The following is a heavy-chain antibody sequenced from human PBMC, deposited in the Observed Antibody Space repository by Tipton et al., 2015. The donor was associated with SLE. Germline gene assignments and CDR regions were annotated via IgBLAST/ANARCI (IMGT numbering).Heavy chain of an antibody. J-gene: IGHJ3*01. CDR1: GGSISSYY. CDR3: ARAGGNSLALHV. D-gene: IGHD4-23*01. CDR2: VYYNVRT. Sequence: TLSLTCTVSGGSISSYYWSWIRQRPGTGPEWIGTVYYNVRTYDNPSLKSRMTMSLDTSKNQLSLNLSSMTAADTAVYFCARAGGNSLALHVWGQGTMVTVSS. V-gene: IGHV4-31*03.